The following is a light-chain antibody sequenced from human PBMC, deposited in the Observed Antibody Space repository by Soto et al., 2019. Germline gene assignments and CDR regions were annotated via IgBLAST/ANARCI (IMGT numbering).Light chain of an antibody. CDR1: QAIRTA. J-gene: IGKJ1*01. CDR3: LLDFRYFWA. V-gene: IGKV1-6*01. CDR2: AAS. Sequence: AIPLTQSPSSLSASVGDRVTITCRASQAIRTALGWYQQRPGKVPKLLFYAASTLQSGVLSRFSGSGSGTDFTLTISSLQPEDFATYYCLLDFRYFWAFGQGTKVEIK.